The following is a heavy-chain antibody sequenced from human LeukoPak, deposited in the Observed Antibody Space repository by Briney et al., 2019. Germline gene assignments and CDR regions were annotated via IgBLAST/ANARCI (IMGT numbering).Heavy chain of an antibody. CDR2: INQDGTEK. D-gene: IGHD6-19*01. CDR3: ARGVLAGTFDY. V-gene: IGHV3-7*01. Sequence: TGGSLRLSCAASGFTFSSHWMNWVRQAPGKGLEWVANINQDGTEKYYVDSVRGRFTISRDNAKNSLYLQMNSLRAEDTAVYYCARGVLAGTFDYWGQGTLVTVSS. CDR1: GFTFSSHW. J-gene: IGHJ4*02.